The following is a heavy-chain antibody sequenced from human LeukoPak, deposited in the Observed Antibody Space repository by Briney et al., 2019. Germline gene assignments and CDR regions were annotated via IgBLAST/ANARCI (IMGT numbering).Heavy chain of an antibody. CDR3: ARDSSSFPNYFDF. CDR2: IYSSGST. V-gene: IGHV3-53*01. CDR1: GFTVSSTY. Sequence: GGSLRLSCAASGFTVSSTYMSWVRQAPGQGLEWVSLIYSSGSTFYADSVQGRFTISRDNSKNTLYLQMNSLRAEDTAMYYCARDSSSFPNYFDFWGQGTLVTVSS. J-gene: IGHJ4*02. D-gene: IGHD3-3*02.